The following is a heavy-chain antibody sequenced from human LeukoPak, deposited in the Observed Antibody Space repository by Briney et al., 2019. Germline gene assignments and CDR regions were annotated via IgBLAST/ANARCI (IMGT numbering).Heavy chain of an antibody. J-gene: IGHJ6*03. CDR3: ARALSWTTDSYYYMDV. CDR1: GYTFTSYD. Sequence: GASVKVSCKASGYTFTSYDINWVRQATGQRLEWMGWMNPNSGNTGYAQKFQGRVTMTKNTSITTAYMELNSLRSEDTAVYYCARALSWTTDSYYYMDVWGKGTTVTVSS. CDR2: MNPNSGNT. V-gene: IGHV1-8*01. D-gene: IGHD3/OR15-3a*01.